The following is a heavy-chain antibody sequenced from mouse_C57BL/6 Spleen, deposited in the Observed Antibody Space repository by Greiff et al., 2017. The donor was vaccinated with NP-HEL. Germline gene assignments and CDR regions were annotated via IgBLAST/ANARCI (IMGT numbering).Heavy chain of an antibody. CDR1: GYAFSSSW. J-gene: IGHJ3*01. V-gene: IGHV1-82*01. CDR2: IYPGDGDT. D-gene: IGHD3-3*01. CDR3: AGTPWFAY. Sequence: VQLQQSGPELVKPGASVKISCKASGYAFSSSWMNWVKQRPGKGLEWIGRIYPGDGDTNYNGKFKGKATLTADKSSSTAYMQLSSLTSADSAVYFCAGTPWFAYWGQGTLVTVSA.